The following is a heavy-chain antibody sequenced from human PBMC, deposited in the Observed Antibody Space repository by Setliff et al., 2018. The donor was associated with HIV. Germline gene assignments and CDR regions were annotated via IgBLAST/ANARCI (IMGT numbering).Heavy chain of an antibody. Sequence: SETLSLTCTVSYYSIRSEYYWGWVRQPPGKGLEWIGSHYQSGSAYYNPSLKSRVTMSVDTSKDQFSLRLRSVTAADTAVYCCVRLNTFILYTDYWGQGILVTVSS. CDR1: YYSIRSEYY. D-gene: IGHD3-16*01. CDR3: VRLNTFILYTDY. CDR2: HYQSGSA. J-gene: IGHJ4*02. V-gene: IGHV4-38-2*02.